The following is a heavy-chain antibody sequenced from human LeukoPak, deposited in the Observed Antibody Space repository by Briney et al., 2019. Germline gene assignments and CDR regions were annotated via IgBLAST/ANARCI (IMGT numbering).Heavy chain of an antibody. J-gene: IGHJ4*02. Sequence: SETLSLTCTVSGGSISPYYWSWIRQPPGKELEWIGYIYYSGTTNYNPSLKSRVTISVDTSKNQFSLKLISVTAADTAVYYCARDLKIGYNSGWYSFDYWGQGILVTVSS. CDR1: GGSISPYY. V-gene: IGHV4-59*01. CDR2: IYYSGTT. CDR3: ARDLKIGYNSGWYSFDY. D-gene: IGHD6-19*01.